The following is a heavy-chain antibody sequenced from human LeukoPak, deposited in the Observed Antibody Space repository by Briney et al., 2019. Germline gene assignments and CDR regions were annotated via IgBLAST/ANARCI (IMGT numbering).Heavy chain of an antibody. CDR3: ARWTGVIDS. CDR1: GFTFENYW. V-gene: IGHV3-7*01. Sequence: GGSLRLSCVASGFTFENYWMHWVRQAPGKGPEWVANIKQDGSLEHYMDSVKGRFTISRDNAKNSLILQMDSLRAEDTTVYYCARWTGVIDSWGQGTLVTVSS. CDR2: IKQDGSLE. J-gene: IGHJ4*02. D-gene: IGHD2-21*01.